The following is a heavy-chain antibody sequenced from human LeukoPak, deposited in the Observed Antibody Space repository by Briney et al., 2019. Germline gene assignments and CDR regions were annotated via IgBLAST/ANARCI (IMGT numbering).Heavy chain of an antibody. V-gene: IGHV4-34*01. D-gene: IGHD3-22*01. CDR2: INHSGTT. CDR3: ARGRAYDSSGYYKDYYYYYMDV. Sequence: SETLPLTCAVYGGPYSGYYWSWIRQPPGKGLEWVGEINHSGTTNYTPSLKSRVTISVDTSKNQFSLKLSSVTAADTAVYYCARGRAYDSSGYYKDYYYYYMDVWGKGATVTISS. CDR1: GGPYSGYY. J-gene: IGHJ6*03.